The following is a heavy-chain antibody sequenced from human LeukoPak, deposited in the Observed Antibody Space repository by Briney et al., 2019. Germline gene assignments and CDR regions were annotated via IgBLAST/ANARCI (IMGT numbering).Heavy chain of an antibody. D-gene: IGHD1-26*01. J-gene: IGHJ5*02. Sequence: GGSLRLSCAASGFTFSSYAMSWVGQAPRKGLEWVSTISGSGGSTFYADSVKGPFTISRDTSKHTQFLQINTLRAEDTAVYYCAKVDSGLNWFDPWGQGTLVTVSS. V-gene: IGHV3-23*01. CDR1: GFTFSSYA. CDR3: AKVDSGLNWFDP. CDR2: ISGSGGST.